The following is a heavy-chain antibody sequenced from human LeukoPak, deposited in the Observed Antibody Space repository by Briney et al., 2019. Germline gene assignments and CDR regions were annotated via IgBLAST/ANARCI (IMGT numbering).Heavy chain of an antibody. V-gene: IGHV3-49*03. CDR1: GFTFGDYG. Sequence: GGSLRLSCTASGFTFGDYGMSWFRQAPGKGLEWVSFIRSRAYGETTAYAASVKGRFTISRDVSKSIAYLQMNSLKTEDTAVYYCTRDPLRNYGAPYWGQGTLVTVSS. CDR3: TRDPLRNYGAPY. D-gene: IGHD4-11*01. J-gene: IGHJ4*02. CDR2: IRSRAYGETT.